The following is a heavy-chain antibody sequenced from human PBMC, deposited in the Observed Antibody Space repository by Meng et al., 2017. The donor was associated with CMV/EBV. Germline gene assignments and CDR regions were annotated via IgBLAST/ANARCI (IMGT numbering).Heavy chain of an antibody. CDR3: ARTRGGAVAGYYYYGMDV. CDR1: GFTFSSYA. CDR2: ISGSGGST. J-gene: IGHJ6*02. D-gene: IGHD6-19*01. Sequence: GESLKISCAASGFTFSSYAMSWVRQAPGKGLEWVSAISGSGGSTYYADSVKGRFTISRDNSKNTLYLQMSSLKASDTAMYYCARTRGGAVAGYYYYGMDVWGQGTTVTVSS. V-gene: IGHV3-23*01.